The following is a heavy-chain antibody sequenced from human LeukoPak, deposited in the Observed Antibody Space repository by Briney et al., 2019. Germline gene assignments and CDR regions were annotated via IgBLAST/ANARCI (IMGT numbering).Heavy chain of an antibody. CDR2: IIPILGIA. V-gene: IGHV1-69*04. J-gene: IGHJ6*02. Sequence: WASVKVSCTASGGTFSSYAISWVRQAPGQGLEWMGRIIPILGIANYAQKFQGRVTITADKSTSTAYMELSSLRSEDTAVYYCARDNVDPYIVGATYYYYGMDVWGQGTTVTVSS. CDR1: GGTFSSYA. D-gene: IGHD1-26*01. CDR3: ARDNVDPYIVGATYYYYGMDV.